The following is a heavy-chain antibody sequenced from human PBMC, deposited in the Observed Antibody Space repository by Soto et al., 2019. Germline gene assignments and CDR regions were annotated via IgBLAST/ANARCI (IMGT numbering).Heavy chain of an antibody. CDR3: AKMAGSGY. J-gene: IGHJ4*02. D-gene: IGHD6-19*01. Sequence: QVQLVESGGGVVQPGRSLRLSCAASGFTFSSYGMHWVRQAPGKGLEWVAVISYDGSNKYYADSVKVRFTISRDNSKNTLYLQMNSLRAEDTAVYYCAKMAGSGYWGQGTLVTVSS. V-gene: IGHV3-30*18. CDR1: GFTFSSYG. CDR2: ISYDGSNK.